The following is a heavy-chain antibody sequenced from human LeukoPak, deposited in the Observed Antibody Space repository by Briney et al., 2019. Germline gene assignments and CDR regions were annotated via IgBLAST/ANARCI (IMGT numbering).Heavy chain of an antibody. D-gene: IGHD4-17*01. V-gene: IGHV3-30*18. Sequence: GSLRLSCAASGFTFRSYGMHWVRQAPGKGLEWVAVISYDGSNKYYVDSVKGRFTISRDNSKNTLYLQMNSLRAEDTAVYYCAKDGEGDYGDLYGMDVWGQGTTVTVSS. J-gene: IGHJ6*02. CDR2: ISYDGSNK. CDR1: GFTFRSYG. CDR3: AKDGEGDYGDLYGMDV.